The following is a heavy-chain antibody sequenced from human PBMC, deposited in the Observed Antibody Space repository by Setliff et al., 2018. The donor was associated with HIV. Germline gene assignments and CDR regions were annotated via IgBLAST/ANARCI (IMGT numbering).Heavy chain of an antibody. V-gene: IGHV4-61*02. D-gene: IGHD2-21*02. CDR1: GGSFSSDIYY. CDR2: IYTSGST. J-gene: IGHJ4*02. Sequence: PSETLSLTCTVSGGSFSSDIYYWSWIRQPAGKGLEWIGRIYTSGSTNYNPSLQSRVTISIDTSKNQFSLKLNSVTAADTAVYYCAGITVVTPYYFDYWGQGTLVTVS. CDR3: AGITVVTPYYFDY.